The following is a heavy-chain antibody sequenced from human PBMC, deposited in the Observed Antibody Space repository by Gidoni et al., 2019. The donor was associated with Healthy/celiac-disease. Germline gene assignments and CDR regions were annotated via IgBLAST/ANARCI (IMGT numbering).Heavy chain of an antibody. CDR2: SSGSGGST. Sequence: EVQLLESGGGLVQPGGSLRLSCAASGFTFSSYAISWVRQAPGKGLEWCSASSGSGGSTYYADSVKGRFTISRDNSKNTLYLQMNSLRAEDTAVYYCAKLTTEFGYLVDYWGQGTLVTVSS. J-gene: IGHJ4*02. V-gene: IGHV3-23*01. D-gene: IGHD3-10*01. CDR3: AKLTTEFGYLVDY. CDR1: GFTFSSYA.